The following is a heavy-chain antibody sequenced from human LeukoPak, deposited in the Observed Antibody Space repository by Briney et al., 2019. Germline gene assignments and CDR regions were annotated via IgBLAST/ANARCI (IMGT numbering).Heavy chain of an antibody. V-gene: IGHV3-21*01. Sequence: GGSLRLSCAASGFTSSSYSMNWVRQAPGKGLEWVSSISSSSYIYYADSVKGRFTISRDNAKNSLYLQMNSLRAEDTAVYYCARAFGGADQFDYWGQGTLVTVSS. CDR2: ISSSSYI. CDR1: GFTSSSYS. D-gene: IGHD3-10*01. J-gene: IGHJ4*02. CDR3: ARAFGGADQFDY.